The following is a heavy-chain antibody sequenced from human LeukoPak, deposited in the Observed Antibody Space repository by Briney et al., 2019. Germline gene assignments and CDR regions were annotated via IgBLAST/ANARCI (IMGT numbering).Heavy chain of an antibody. CDR2: IYPGDSDT. J-gene: IGHJ3*02. V-gene: IGHV5-51*01. Sequence: GESLKISCKGSGYSFTTYWIVWVRQMPGKGLEWMGIIYPGDSDTSYNPSFQGQVTISADKSISTAYLQWSSLKASDTAMYYCARRGYCSGGSCFSNGFDIWGQGTMVTVSS. CDR3: ARRGYCSGGSCFSNGFDI. CDR1: GYSFTTYW. D-gene: IGHD2-15*01.